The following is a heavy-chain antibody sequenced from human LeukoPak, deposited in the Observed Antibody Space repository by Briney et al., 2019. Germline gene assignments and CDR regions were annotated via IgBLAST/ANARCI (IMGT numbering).Heavy chain of an antibody. J-gene: IGHJ6*04. D-gene: IGHD1-1*01. V-gene: IGHV3-15*01. CDR3: TTGTILPALQPDV. CDR1: GFTFSNAW. Sequence: GSLRLSCAASGFTFSNAWMSWVRQAPGKGLEWVGHIKSKTDGGTTDYAAPVKGRLTISRDDSKNTLYLQMNSLKTEDTAVYYCTTGTILPALQPDVWGKGTTVTVSS. CDR2: IKSKTDGGTT.